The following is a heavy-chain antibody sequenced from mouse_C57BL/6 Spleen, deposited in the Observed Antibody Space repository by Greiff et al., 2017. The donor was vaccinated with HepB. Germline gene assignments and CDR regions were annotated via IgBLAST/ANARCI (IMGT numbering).Heavy chain of an antibody. CDR1: GFTFSSYA. CDR3: TRERGGLYYAMDY. J-gene: IGHJ4*01. Sequence: EVKVVESGEGLVKPGGSLKLSCAASGFTFSSYAMSWVRQTPEKRLEWVAYISSGGDYIYYADTVKGRFTISRDNARNTLYLQMSSLKSEDTAMYYCTRERGGLYYAMDYWGQGTSVTVSS. V-gene: IGHV5-9-1*02. CDR2: ISSGGDYI.